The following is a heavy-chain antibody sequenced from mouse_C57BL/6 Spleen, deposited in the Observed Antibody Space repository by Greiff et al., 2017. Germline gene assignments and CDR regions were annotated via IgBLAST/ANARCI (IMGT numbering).Heavy chain of an antibody. CDR3: AREGEDSSGSDD. CDR1: GYTFTSYW. CDR2: IHPNSGST. Sequence: QVQLQQPGAELVKPGASVKLSCKASGYTFTSYWMHWVKQRPGQGLEWIGMIHPNSGSTNYNEKFKSKATLTVDKSSSTAYMQLSSLASEDSAVYYCAREGEDSSGSDDWGQGTTLTVSS. D-gene: IGHD3-2*02. V-gene: IGHV1-64*01. J-gene: IGHJ2*01.